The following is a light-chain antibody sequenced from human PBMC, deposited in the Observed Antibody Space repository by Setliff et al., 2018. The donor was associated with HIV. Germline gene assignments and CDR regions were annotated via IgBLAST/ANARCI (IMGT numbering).Light chain of an antibody. CDR3: SSYAGSNNV. CDR2: DVS. CDR1: SSDVGGYNY. V-gene: IGLV2-14*01. J-gene: IGLJ1*01. Sequence: QSALTQPASVSGSPGQSITISCTGTSSDVGGYNYVSWYQQHPGKAPKLMIYDVSKRPSGVSNRFSGSKSGTTASLTVSGLQAEDEADYYCSSYAGSNNVFGTGTKVTVL.